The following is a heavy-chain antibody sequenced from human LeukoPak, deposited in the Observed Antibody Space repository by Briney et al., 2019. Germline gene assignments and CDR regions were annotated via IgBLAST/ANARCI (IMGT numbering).Heavy chain of an antibody. V-gene: IGHV4-59*01. J-gene: IGHJ4*02. CDR1: GGSISTYY. CDR3: ARSFSPNYYDLLDY. CDR2: IYYSGST. Sequence: PSETLPLTCTVSGGSISTYYWSWIRQPPGKGLEWIGHIYYSGSTNYNPSLKSRVTISLDTSKNQFSLKLNSVTAADTAMYYCARSFSPNYYDLLDYWGQGTLVTVSS. D-gene: IGHD3-22*01.